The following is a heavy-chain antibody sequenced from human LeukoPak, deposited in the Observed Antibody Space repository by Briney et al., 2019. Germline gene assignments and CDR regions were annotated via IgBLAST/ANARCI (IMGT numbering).Heavy chain of an antibody. CDR2: IYYSGST. J-gene: IGHJ3*02. CDR1: GVSISSYY. CDR3: ARDVPVETSDAFDI. Sequence: SETLSLTCTVSGVSISSYYWSWIRQPPGKGLEWIGYIYYSGSTNYNPSLKSRVTISVDTSKNQFSLKLSSVTAADTAVYYCARDVPVETSDAFDIWGQGTMVTVSS. V-gene: IGHV4-59*01. D-gene: IGHD5-24*01.